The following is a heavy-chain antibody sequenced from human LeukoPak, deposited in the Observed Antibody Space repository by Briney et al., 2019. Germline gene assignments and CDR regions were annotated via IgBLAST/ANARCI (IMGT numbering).Heavy chain of an antibody. CDR3: ARSGYCSGGTCYEDFDH. V-gene: IGHV3-7*01. Sequence: GGSLRHSCVASEFTFTTYWMSWVRQAPGKGLEWVANIKQDGSEKYYVDSVKGRFTISRDNAKNSLFLQMNSLRVEDTAVYYCARSGYCSGGTCYEDFDHWGQGTLVTVSS. D-gene: IGHD2-15*01. CDR2: IKQDGSEK. J-gene: IGHJ4*02. CDR1: EFTFTTYW.